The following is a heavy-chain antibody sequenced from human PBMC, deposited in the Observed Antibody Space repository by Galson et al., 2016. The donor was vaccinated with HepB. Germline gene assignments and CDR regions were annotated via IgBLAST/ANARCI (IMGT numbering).Heavy chain of an antibody. D-gene: IGHD2-2*02. CDR2: IGSSSSPI. CDR1: GFTFSSYP. Sequence: SLRLSCAASGFTFSSYPMTWVRQAPGKGLEWVSYIGSSSSPIYYADSVKGRFTISRDNAENSLYLQMNSLREEDTAMYFCARVRFTIGYMFDYWGQGTLITVSA. CDR3: ARVRFTIGYMFDY. V-gene: IGHV3-48*02. J-gene: IGHJ4*02.